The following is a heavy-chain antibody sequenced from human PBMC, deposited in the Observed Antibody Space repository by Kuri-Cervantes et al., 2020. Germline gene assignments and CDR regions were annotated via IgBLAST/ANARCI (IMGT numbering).Heavy chain of an antibody. CDR1: GFTFSSYA. D-gene: IGHD3-3*01. J-gene: IGHJ6*02. CDR2: IYSGGST. Sequence: GGSLRLSCAASGFTFSSYAMTWVRQAPGKGLEWVSVIYSGGSTYYADSVKGRFTISRDNSKNTLYLQMNSLRAEDTAVYYCAKDGGLNYDFWSGLGGPYYYYGMDVWGQGTTVTVSS. V-gene: IGHV3-66*01. CDR3: AKDGGLNYDFWSGLGGPYYYYGMDV.